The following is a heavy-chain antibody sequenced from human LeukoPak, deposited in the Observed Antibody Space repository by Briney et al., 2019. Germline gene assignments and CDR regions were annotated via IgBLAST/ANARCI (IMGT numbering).Heavy chain of an antibody. CDR2: INHSGST. J-gene: IGHJ4*02. CDR1: AGSFSGYY. D-gene: IGHD3-9*01. CDR3: ARVDLRYFDWFLSRSFDY. Sequence: SETLSLTCALYAGSFSGYYTSWIRQPPGRGREWDGEINHSGSTNYNPSLKSRVTISVDTSKNQFSLKLSSVTAADTAVYYCARVDLRYFDWFLSRSFDYWGQGTLVTVSS. V-gene: IGHV4-34*01.